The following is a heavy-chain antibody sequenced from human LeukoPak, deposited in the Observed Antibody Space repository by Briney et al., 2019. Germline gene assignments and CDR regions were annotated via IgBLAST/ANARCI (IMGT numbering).Heavy chain of an antibody. Sequence: ASVKVSCKASGYTFTSYAMNWVRQAPGQRLEWMGWINTNTGNPTYAQGFTGRFVFSLDTSVSTAYLQISSLKAEDTAVYYCARDLVVVVVAATHRDYYYGVDVWGQGTTVTVSS. V-gene: IGHV7-4-1*02. CDR3: ARDLVVVVVAATHRDYYYGVDV. D-gene: IGHD2-15*01. CDR1: GYTFTSYA. J-gene: IGHJ6*02. CDR2: INTNTGNP.